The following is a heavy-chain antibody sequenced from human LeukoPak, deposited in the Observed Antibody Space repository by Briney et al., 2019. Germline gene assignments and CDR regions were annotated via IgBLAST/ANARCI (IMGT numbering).Heavy chain of an antibody. D-gene: IGHD4-17*01. CDR2: IYYSGST. V-gene: IGHV4-39*01. Sequence: SETLSLTCTVSGGSISSTTYYWGWIRQPPGKGLEWIGSIYYSGSTYYNPSVKSRATASGDTSKNQVSLKLSSVTAADTAVYYCARSPGTVFDFWGQGTLVTVSS. CDR3: ARSPGTVFDF. CDR1: GGSISSTTYY. J-gene: IGHJ4*02.